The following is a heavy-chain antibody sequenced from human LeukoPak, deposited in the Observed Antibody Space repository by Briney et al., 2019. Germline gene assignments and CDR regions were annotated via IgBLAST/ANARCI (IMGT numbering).Heavy chain of an antibody. Sequence: GGSLRLSCAASGFTFKNHAMSWVRQAPGKGLEWVSSIATSSDYIYYAGSLKGRFTISRDNAKNSLYLHMNSLRPDDTAVYYCARGRSITILRGVAISDGFDIWGQGTKVTVS. CDR2: IATSSDYI. D-gene: IGHD3-10*01. CDR1: GFTFKNHA. CDR3: ARGRSITILRGVAISDGFDI. J-gene: IGHJ3*02. V-gene: IGHV3-21*06.